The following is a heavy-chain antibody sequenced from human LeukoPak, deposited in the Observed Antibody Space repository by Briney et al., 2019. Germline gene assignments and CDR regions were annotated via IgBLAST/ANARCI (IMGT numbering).Heavy chain of an antibody. CDR2: MYLSGTT. V-gene: IGHV4-34*08. D-gene: IGHD3-22*01. CDR3: AGLVGRYSSGLYYYYFDY. CDR1: GFTFNDHF. J-gene: IGHJ4*02. Sequence: LRLSCAASGFTFNDHFMTWIRQPPGKGLEWIGEMYLSGTTHSNPSVKSRVTISIDKSKNQFFLNLSSVTAADTAVYYCAGLVGRYSSGLYYYYFDYWGQGTLVTVSS.